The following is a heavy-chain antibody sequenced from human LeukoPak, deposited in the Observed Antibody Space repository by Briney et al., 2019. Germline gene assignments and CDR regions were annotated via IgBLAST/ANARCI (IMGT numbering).Heavy chain of an antibody. CDR2: ISPNSGGT. CDR3: ARRGGEAALDMNWFDP. J-gene: IGHJ5*02. V-gene: IGHV1-2*02. CDR1: GCTFTDYY. D-gene: IGHD3-16*01. Sequence: ASVKVSCKASGCTFTDYYMHCVRQAPGQGLEWLGWISPNSGGTNYAQKFQGRVTMTSDTPISTAYMELTRLTYDDTAVYYCARRGGEAALDMNWFDPWGQGTLVTVSS.